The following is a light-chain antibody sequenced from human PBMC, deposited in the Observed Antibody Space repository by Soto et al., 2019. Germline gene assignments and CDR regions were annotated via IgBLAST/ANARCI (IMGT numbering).Light chain of an antibody. V-gene: IGKV1-5*01. CDR2: DAS. CDR3: QQDDEYPWT. CDR1: QSISAS. J-gene: IGKJ1*01. Sequence: DIQRTQCPSTLSASVGDRVTITCRATQSISASLAWYQQKPGEAPTLLIYDASSLESGVPSRFSGGGSETEFTLTISSLQPDDVATYYCQQDDEYPWTFGQVSMVDIK.